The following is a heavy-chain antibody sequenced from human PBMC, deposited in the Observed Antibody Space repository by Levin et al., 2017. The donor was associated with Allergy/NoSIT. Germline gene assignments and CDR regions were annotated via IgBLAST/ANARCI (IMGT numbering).Heavy chain of an antibody. CDR3: ARVAGYSYGYYFDY. V-gene: IGHV4-30-2*01. CDR2: IYLSGST. Sequence: RASETLSLTFAVSGGSISSGGYSWSWIRQPPGKGLEWIGNIYLSGSTNDNPSLKSRVTMSVDRSKNQFSLKLSYVTAADTAVYYCARVAGYSYGYYFDYWGPGTLVTVSS. J-gene: IGHJ4*02. D-gene: IGHD5-18*01. CDR1: GGSISSGGYS.